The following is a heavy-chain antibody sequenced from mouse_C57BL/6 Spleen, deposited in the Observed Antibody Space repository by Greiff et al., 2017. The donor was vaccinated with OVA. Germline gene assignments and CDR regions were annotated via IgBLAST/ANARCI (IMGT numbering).Heavy chain of an antibody. Sequence: VKLMESGPGLVAPSQSLSITCTVSGFSLTSYAISWVRQPPGQGLEWLGVIWTGGGTNYNSALKSRLSISKDNSKSQVFLKMNSLQTDDTARYYCARNSGSTVDYYAMDYWGQGTSVTVSS. V-gene: IGHV2-9-1*01. CDR2: IWTGGGT. J-gene: IGHJ4*01. D-gene: IGHD1-1*01. CDR3: ARNSGSTVDYYAMDY. CDR1: GFSLTSYA.